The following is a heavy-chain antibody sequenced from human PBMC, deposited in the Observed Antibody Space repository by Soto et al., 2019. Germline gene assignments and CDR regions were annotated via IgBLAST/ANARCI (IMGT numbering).Heavy chain of an antibody. V-gene: IGHV1-69*13. D-gene: IGHD4-17*01. CDR3: ARELDPYYGGNSLSLDY. CDR1: GGTFSTYG. Sequence: QVQLVQSGAEVKKPGSSVMVSCKASGGTFSTYGMNWVRLAPGQGLEWMGGIIPKLGTTNYAQKFQGRVTITADESTNTAYMELNYLRSEDTAVYFCARELDPYYGGNSLSLDYWGQGTLVTVSS. CDR2: IIPKLGTT. J-gene: IGHJ4*02.